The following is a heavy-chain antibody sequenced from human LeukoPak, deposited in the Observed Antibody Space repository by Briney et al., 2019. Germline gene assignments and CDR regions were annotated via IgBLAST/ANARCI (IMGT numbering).Heavy chain of an antibody. J-gene: IGHJ4*02. V-gene: IGHV3-74*01. Sequence: GGSLRLSCAASGFTFSSYWMHWVRQAPGKGLVWVSRINSDGSSTSYADSVKGRFTISRDNSKNTLYLQMNSLRAEDTAVYYCAKDSSYGDFGYWGQGTLVTVSS. CDR2: INSDGSST. CDR1: GFTFSSYW. D-gene: IGHD4-17*01. CDR3: AKDSSYGDFGY.